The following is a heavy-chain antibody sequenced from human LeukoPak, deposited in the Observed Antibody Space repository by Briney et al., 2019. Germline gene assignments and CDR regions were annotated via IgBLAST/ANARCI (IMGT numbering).Heavy chain of an antibody. CDR1: GGSISSGSYY. CDR2: IYTSGST. D-gene: IGHD4-17*01. J-gene: IGHJ3*02. CDR3: ARRGEDYGDYGGAFDI. V-gene: IGHV4-61*02. Sequence: KPSETLSLTCTVSGGSISSGSYYWSWIRQPAGKGLEWSGRIYTSGSTNYNPSLKSRVTISVDTSKNQFSLKLSSVTAADTAVYYCARRGEDYGDYGGAFDIWGQGTTVTVSS.